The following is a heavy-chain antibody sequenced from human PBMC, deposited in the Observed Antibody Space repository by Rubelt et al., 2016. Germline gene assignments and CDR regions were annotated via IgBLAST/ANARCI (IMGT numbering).Heavy chain of an antibody. Sequence: APGQGLEWMGWINPNSGGTNYAQTFQGRVTMTRDTSISPAYMELSRLRSDDTAVYYCARDRNYDDSSGYPDYWGQGTLVTVSS. CDR3: ARDRNYDDSSGYPDY. D-gene: IGHD3-22*01. CDR2: INPNSGGT. J-gene: IGHJ4*02. V-gene: IGHV1-2*02.